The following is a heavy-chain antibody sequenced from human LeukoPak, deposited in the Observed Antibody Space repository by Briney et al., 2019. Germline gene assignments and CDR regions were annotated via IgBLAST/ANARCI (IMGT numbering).Heavy chain of an antibody. CDR2: ISSSSSTI. CDR1: GFTFSSYS. Sequence: GGCLRLSCAASGFTFSSYSMNWVRQAPGKGLEWVSYISSSSSTIYYADSVKGRFTISRDNAKNSLYLQMNSLRAEDTAVYYCAKDAIPSSWSFAIDALGQGTMVTVSS. CDR3: AKDAIPSSWSFAIDA. J-gene: IGHJ3*01. V-gene: IGHV3-48*04. D-gene: IGHD6-13*01.